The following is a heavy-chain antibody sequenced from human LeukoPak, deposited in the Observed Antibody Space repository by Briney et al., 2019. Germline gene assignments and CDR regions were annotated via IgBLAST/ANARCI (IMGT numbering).Heavy chain of an antibody. Sequence: SETLSLTCTVSGGSISSYYWSWIRQPPGKGLEWIGYIYYSGSTNYNPSLKSRATISVDTSKNQFSLKLSSVTAADTAVYYCARHIAAAGNIDYWGQGTLVTVSS. CDR1: GGSISSYY. J-gene: IGHJ4*02. D-gene: IGHD6-13*01. CDR3: ARHIAAAGNIDY. CDR2: IYYSGST. V-gene: IGHV4-59*08.